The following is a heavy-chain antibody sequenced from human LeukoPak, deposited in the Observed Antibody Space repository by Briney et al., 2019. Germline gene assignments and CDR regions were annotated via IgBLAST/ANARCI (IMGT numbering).Heavy chain of an antibody. J-gene: IGHJ6*03. V-gene: IGHV3-30*01. CDR2: ISYDGSNK. CDR3: ARDGRQLSFFYYYMDV. Sequence: GRSLRPPFAASGFTFSSYAMHWVGQVPGKGLEWVAVISYDGSNKYYADSVKGRFTISRDNSKNTLYLQMNSLRAEYTAVYYCARDGRQLSFFYYYMDVWGKGTTVTVSS. CDR1: GFTFSSYA. D-gene: IGHD6-13*01.